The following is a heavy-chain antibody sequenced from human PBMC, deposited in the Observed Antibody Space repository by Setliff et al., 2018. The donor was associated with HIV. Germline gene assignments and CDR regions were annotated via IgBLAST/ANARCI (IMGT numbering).Heavy chain of an antibody. D-gene: IGHD2-15*01. Sequence: SETLSLTCTVSGGSISSGTYYWSWVRQPAGKGLEWIGRIYTSGSTNYNPSLKSGFTLSVDTSKNQFSLRLNSVTAADTAVYYCARDLGYCSGGSCYWYYWGQGTLVTVSS. J-gene: IGHJ4*02. CDR3: ARDLGYCSGGSCYWYY. CDR1: GGSISSGTYY. CDR2: IYTSGST. V-gene: IGHV4-61*02.